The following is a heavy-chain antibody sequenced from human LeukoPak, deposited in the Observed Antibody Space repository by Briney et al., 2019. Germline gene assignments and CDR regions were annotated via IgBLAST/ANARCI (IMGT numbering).Heavy chain of an antibody. CDR1: GGSISEYY. CDR3: ERHRSGSFDS. D-gene: IGHD3-3*01. J-gene: IGHJ4*02. Sequence: PSETLSLTCTVSGGSISEYYWSWIRQSPGKGLEWIGSSYNSGSTNYNPSLKSRVTISVDTSKNPLSLRLSSVTAADTAVYYCERHRSGSFDSWGQGTLVTVSS. V-gene: IGHV4-59*08. CDR2: SYNSGST.